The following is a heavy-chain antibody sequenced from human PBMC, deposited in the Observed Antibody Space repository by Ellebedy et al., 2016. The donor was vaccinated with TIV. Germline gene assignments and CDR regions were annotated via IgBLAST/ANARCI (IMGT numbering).Heavy chain of an antibody. J-gene: IGHJ4*01. CDR3: ARLNWGRFAFDY. CDR2: IKQDGSET. Sequence: GESLKISXAASGFTFSNYAMTWVRQAPGTGLQWVANIKQDGSETFHVDSVKGRFSISRDNAKNSLFLQMNSLRVDDTAIYYCARLNWGRFAFDYWGHGTLVTVSS. D-gene: IGHD7-27*01. CDR1: GFTFSNYA. V-gene: IGHV3-7*01.